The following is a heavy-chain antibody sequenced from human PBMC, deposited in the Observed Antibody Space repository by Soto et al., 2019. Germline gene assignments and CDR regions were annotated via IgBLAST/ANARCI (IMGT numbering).Heavy chain of an antibody. CDR1: GYTFTSYA. Sequence: GASVKVSCKASGYTFTSYAMHWVRQARGQRLEWMGWINAGNGNTKYSQKFQGRVTITRDTSASTAYMELSSLRSGDTAVYYCARDVLRYFDWSWYPFDYWGQGTLVTVSS. D-gene: IGHD3-9*01. CDR3: ARDVLRYFDWSWYPFDY. J-gene: IGHJ4*02. CDR2: INAGNGNT. V-gene: IGHV1-3*01.